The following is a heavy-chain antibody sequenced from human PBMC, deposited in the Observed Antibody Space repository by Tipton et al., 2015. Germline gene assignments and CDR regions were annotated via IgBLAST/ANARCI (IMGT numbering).Heavy chain of an antibody. Sequence: TLSLTCNVSGGSMNNFYWTWIRQPPGKGLEWIGYIYSSATASYSSALRSRVTISVDTSKNQFSLNLRSVTAADTAVYFCAKTHGAYDWYLDHWGQGTLVTVSS. J-gene: IGHJ4*02. V-gene: IGHV4-4*09. CDR2: IYSSATA. D-gene: IGHD5-12*01. CDR3: AKTHGAYDWYLDH. CDR1: GGSMNNFY.